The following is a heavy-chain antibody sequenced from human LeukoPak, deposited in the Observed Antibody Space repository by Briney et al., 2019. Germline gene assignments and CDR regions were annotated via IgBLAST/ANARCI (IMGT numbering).Heavy chain of an antibody. V-gene: IGHV3-23*01. CDR2: ITGSGDST. J-gene: IGHJ4*02. D-gene: IGHD1-26*01. CDR3: ARDGGSYLQPTDY. CDR1: GFTFTTYA. Sequence: GGSLRLSCAASGFTFTTYAMSWVRQAPGKGLEWVSSITGSGDSTYYADSVKGRFTISRDNSKNTLYLQMNSLRAGDTAVYHCARDGGSYLQPTDYWGQGTLVTVSS.